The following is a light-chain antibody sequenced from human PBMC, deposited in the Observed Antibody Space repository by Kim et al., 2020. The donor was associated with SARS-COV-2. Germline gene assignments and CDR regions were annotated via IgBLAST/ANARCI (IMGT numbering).Light chain of an antibody. CDR3: QQYNKWPPYT. J-gene: IGKJ2*01. CDR1: QSVRNN. Sequence: VFPGERAPLSCRASQSVRNNLAWYQQKPGQAPRLLIYGASTRATGIPARFSGSGSGTEFTLTISSLQSEDFALYYCQQYNKWPPYTFGQGTKLEI. V-gene: IGKV3-15*01. CDR2: GAS.